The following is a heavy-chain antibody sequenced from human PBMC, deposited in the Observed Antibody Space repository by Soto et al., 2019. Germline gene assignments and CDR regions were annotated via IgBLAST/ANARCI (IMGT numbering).Heavy chain of an antibody. V-gene: IGHV1-18*01. Sequence: EASVKVSCKASGYTFTSYGISWVRQAPGQGLEWMGWISAYNGNTNYAQKLQGRVTMTTDTSTSTAYMELRSLRSDDTAVYYCARDRYYDFWSGYPWYYYGMDVWGQGTTVTVSS. J-gene: IGHJ6*02. D-gene: IGHD3-3*01. CDR1: GYTFTSYG. CDR2: ISAYNGNT. CDR3: ARDRYYDFWSGYPWYYYGMDV.